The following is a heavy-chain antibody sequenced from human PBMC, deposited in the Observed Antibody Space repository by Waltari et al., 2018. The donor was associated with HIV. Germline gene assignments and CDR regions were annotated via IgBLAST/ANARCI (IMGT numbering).Heavy chain of an antibody. V-gene: IGHV3-23*01. D-gene: IGHD3-9*01. CDR2: IAASYGNT. CDR3: ARILISGAFDI. Sequence: EALLLESGGDFVQPGGSLRLSCVGPGFTFRIYAMIWVRQAPGKGLEWVSAIAASYGNTYYADSVRGRFTISKDNSANSLYLQMNSLRAEDTALYYCARILISGAFDIWGQGTMVAVSS. CDR1: GFTFRIYA. J-gene: IGHJ3*02.